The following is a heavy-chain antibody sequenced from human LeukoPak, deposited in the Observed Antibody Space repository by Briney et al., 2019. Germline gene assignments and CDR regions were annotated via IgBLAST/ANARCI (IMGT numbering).Heavy chain of an antibody. CDR3: ARGGSKGY. Sequence: GGSLRLSCAASGFTVSTNYMSWIRQAPGKGLEWVSVIYSGDNTYYADSVKGRFTISRDISKNMLYLQMNSLRAEDTAVYYCARGGSKGYWGQGTLVTVSS. V-gene: IGHV3-66*01. J-gene: IGHJ4*02. D-gene: IGHD3-10*01. CDR2: IYSGDNT. CDR1: GFTVSTNY.